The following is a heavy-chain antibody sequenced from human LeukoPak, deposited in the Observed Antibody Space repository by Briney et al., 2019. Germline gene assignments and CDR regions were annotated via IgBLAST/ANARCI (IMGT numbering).Heavy chain of an antibody. V-gene: IGHV3-23*01. CDR3: AYLVGQRSSWHGEYFQH. CDR1: GFTFSSYA. CDR2: ISGSGGST. Sequence: GGSLRLSCAASGFTFSSYAMSWVRQAPGKGLEWVSAISGSGGSTYYADSVKGRFTISRDNSKNTLYLQMNSLRAEDTAVYYCAYLVGQRSSWHGEYFQHWGQGTLVTVSS. J-gene: IGHJ1*01. D-gene: IGHD6-13*01.